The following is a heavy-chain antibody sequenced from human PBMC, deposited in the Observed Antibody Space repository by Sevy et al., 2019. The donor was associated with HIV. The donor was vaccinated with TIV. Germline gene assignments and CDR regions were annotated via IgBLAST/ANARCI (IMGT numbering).Heavy chain of an antibody. Sequence: GGSLRLSCAASGFTFSNAWMSWVRQAPGKGLEWVGRIKSKTDGGTTDYAAPAKGRFTISRDDSKNTLYLQMNSLKTEGTAVYYCTTDHNTCSSTSCSREAFDIWGQGTMVTVSS. CDR2: IKSKTDGGTT. D-gene: IGHD2-2*01. V-gene: IGHV3-15*01. CDR1: GFTFSNAW. J-gene: IGHJ3*02. CDR3: TTDHNTCSSTSCSREAFDI.